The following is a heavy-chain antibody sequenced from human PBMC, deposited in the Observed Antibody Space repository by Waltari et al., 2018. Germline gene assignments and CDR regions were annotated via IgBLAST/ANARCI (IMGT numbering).Heavy chain of an antibody. J-gene: IGHJ4*02. CDR3: ARGWLEVGPFDY. Sequence: QVQLVQSGAEVKKPGSSVKVSCKASVATFSSYVITWVRQAPGQGLEWMGGIIPVLGTTNYAQKFQGRVTISTDVSTTTAYRDLSRLRSDDTAVYYCARGWLEVGPFDYWGQGTLVTVSS. CDR1: VATFSSYV. D-gene: IGHD2-2*01. CDR2: IIPVLGTT. V-gene: IGHV1-69*05.